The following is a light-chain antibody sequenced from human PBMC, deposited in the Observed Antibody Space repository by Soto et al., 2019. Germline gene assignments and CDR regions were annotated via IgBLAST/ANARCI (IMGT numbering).Light chain of an antibody. CDR1: QSVLYSSNNNNY. V-gene: IGKV4-1*01. CDR2: WAS. Sequence: DIVMTQSPDSLAVSLGERATINCKSSQSVLYSSNNNNYLAWYQQKPGQPPKLLIYWASTRESGVPDRFSGSRSGTDFTLTISSLQSEDVAVYYCQQYYSTPYTFGQGTKLEIK. J-gene: IGKJ2*01. CDR3: QQYYSTPYT.